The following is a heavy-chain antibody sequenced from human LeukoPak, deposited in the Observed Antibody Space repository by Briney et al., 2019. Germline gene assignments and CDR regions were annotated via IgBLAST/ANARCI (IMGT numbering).Heavy chain of an antibody. J-gene: IGHJ3*02. CDR3: AKDRIVGATRPCAFDI. CDR2: ISGSGGST. D-gene: IGHD1-26*01. Sequence: PGGSLRLSCAASGFTFSSYAMSWVRQAPGKGLEWVSAISGSGGSTYYADSVKGRFTISRDNSKNTLYLQMNSLRAEDTAVYYCAKDRIVGATRPCAFDIWGQGTMVTVSS. CDR1: GFTFSSYA. V-gene: IGHV3-23*01.